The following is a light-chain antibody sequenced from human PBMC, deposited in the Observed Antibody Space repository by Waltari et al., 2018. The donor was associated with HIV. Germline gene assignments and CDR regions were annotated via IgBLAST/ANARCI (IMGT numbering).Light chain of an antibody. V-gene: IGLV2-14*03. CDR3: SSYSSSTALVV. J-gene: IGLJ2*01. CDR1: SRDVGGYKY. Sequence: QSALPQPASVSGSPGQSLTIPCTGTSRDVGGYKYVSWYQQHPGKAPKLMIFDVSNRPSGVSNRFSGSKSGNTASLTISGLQAEDEAHYFCSSYSSSTALVVFGGGTKVTVL. CDR2: DVS.